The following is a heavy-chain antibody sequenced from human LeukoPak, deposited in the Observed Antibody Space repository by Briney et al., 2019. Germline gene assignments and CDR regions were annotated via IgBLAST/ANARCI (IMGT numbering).Heavy chain of an antibody. J-gene: IGHJ4*02. D-gene: IGHD6-25*01. CDR3: ARTAATALHFDY. V-gene: IGHV1-69*05. CDR2: IIPIFGTA. Sequence: SVKVSCKASGGTFSSYAISWVRQAPGQGLEWMGGIIPIFGTANYAQKFQGRVTITTDESTSTAYMELSSLRSEDTAVYYCARTAATALHFDYWGQGTLVTVSS. CDR1: GGTFSSYA.